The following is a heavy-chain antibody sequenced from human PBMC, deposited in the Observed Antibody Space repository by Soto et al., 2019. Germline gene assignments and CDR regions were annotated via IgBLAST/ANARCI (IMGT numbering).Heavy chain of an antibody. V-gene: IGHV4-59*01. Sequence: PSETLSLTCTVSGGSISSYYWSWTRQPPGKGLEWIGYIYYSGSTNYNPSLKSRVTISVDTSKNQFSLKLSSVTAADTAVYYCARLGDSSSSAWYNWFDPWGQGTLVTVYS. D-gene: IGHD6-6*01. CDR3: ARLGDSSSSAWYNWFDP. CDR1: GGSISSYY. J-gene: IGHJ5*02. CDR2: IYYSGST.